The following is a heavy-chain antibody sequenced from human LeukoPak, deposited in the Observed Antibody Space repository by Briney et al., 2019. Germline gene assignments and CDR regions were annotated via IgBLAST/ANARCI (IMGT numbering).Heavy chain of an antibody. V-gene: IGHV5-51*01. CDR3: ARHGRFAGELQPDAFDI. CDR1: GYSFTSYW. Sequence: GESLKISCKGSGYSFTSYWIGWVRQMPGKGLEWMGIIYPGDSDTRYSPSFQGQVTISADKSISTAYLQWSSLKASDTAMYYCARHGRFAGELQPDAFDIWGQGTMVTVSS. D-gene: IGHD1-26*01. J-gene: IGHJ3*02. CDR2: IYPGDSDT.